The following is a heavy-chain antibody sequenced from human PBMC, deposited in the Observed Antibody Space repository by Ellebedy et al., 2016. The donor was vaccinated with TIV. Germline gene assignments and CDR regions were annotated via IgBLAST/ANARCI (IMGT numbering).Heavy chain of an antibody. Sequence: SETLSLTCTVSGGSISSYYWSWIRQPPGKGLEWIGYIYYSGSTNYNPSLKSRVTISVDTSKNQFFLKLSSVTAEDTAVYYCARDKQPYSSGLCDYWGQGTLVTVSS. CDR2: IYYSGST. CDR3: ARDKQPYSSGLCDY. CDR1: GGSISSYY. D-gene: IGHD6-19*01. V-gene: IGHV4-59*12. J-gene: IGHJ4*02.